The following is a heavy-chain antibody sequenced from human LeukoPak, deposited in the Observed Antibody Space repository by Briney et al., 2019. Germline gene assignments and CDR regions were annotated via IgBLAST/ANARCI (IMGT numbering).Heavy chain of an antibody. Sequence: GGSLRLSCAASGFSFSNNYMSWVRQAPGKGLEWVSVIYTGGTTYYAAFVKGRFTVSRDNSKNTVYLQMNSLRAADTAVYYCARDSYCGDNYYYIYYMDVWGKGTTVTVSS. J-gene: IGHJ6*03. CDR2: IYTGGTT. CDR3: ARDSYCGDNYYYIYYMDV. D-gene: IGHD3-10*01. V-gene: IGHV3-53*01. CDR1: GFSFSNNY.